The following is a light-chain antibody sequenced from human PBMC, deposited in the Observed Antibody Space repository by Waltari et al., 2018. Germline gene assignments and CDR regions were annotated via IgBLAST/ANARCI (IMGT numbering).Light chain of an antibody. J-gene: IGKJ3*01. V-gene: IGKV1-9*01. CDR2: AAS. CDR3: QQLNSYPRT. Sequence: DIQLTQSPSFLSASVGDRVTITCRASQGISSYLARYQQQPGQAPKLLLYAASTLQSGVPARVSGSGSGTEFTLTISSLQPEDFATDYCQQLNSYPRTFGPGTKVDIK. CDR1: QGISSY.